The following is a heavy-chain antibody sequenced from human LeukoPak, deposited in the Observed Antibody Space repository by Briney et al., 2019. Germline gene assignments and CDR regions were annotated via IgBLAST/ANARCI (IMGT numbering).Heavy chain of an antibody. J-gene: IGHJ4*02. CDR3: ARRAGAYSHPYDY. V-gene: IGHV3-53*01. D-gene: IGHD4/OR15-4a*01. CDR1: GFTVSSNS. Sequence: PPGGSLRLSCTVSGFTVSSNSMSWVRQAPGKGLECVSFPDSVKGRFTISRDNSKNTLYLQMNSLRAEDTAVYYCARRAGAYSHPYDYWGQGTPVTISS.